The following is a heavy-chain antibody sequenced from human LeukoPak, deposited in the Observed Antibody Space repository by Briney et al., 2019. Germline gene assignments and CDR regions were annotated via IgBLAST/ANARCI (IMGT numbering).Heavy chain of an antibody. CDR3: AKVLHVRADSRTYFDL. CDR1: EFTFDDYA. J-gene: IGHJ2*01. Sequence: GGSLRLSCAASEFTFDDYAMHWVRQAPGKGLEWVSGISWKSGSIGYADSVKGRFIISRDNAKNSLYLQMNSLRAEDTALYYCAKVLHVRADSRTYFDLWGRGTLVTVSS. V-gene: IGHV3-9*01. CDR2: ISWKSGSI.